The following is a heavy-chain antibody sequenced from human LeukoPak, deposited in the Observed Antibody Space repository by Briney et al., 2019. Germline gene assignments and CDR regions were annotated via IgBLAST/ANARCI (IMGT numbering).Heavy chain of an antibody. V-gene: IGHV4-59*01. CDR3: ARARAYCISTSCYPYWFDP. CDR2: IYDSGST. D-gene: IGHD2-2*01. Sequence: SETLSLTCTVSGGSISSYYWSWIRQPPGKGQEWIGYIYDSGSTNYNPSLKSRVTISVDPSKNQFSLKLTSVTAADTAVYYCARARAYCISTSCYPYWFDPWGQGTLVTVSS. CDR1: GGSISSYY. J-gene: IGHJ5*02.